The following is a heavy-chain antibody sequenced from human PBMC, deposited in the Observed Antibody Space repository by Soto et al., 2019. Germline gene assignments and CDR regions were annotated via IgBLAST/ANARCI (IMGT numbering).Heavy chain of an antibody. J-gene: IGHJ4*02. CDR1: GFTFISYG. CDR2: IAYDGSFI. Sequence: GGSLRLSCVASGFTFISYGMHWVRQAPGKGLEWVAVIAYDGSFIYYADSVKGRFTISRDDSKNTLFLQMNSLKAEDTAVYYCVRDPYLPTAGRLASLHYWGPGTLVTVSS. V-gene: IGHV3-30*03. D-gene: IGHD1-1*01. CDR3: VRDPYLPTAGRLASLHY.